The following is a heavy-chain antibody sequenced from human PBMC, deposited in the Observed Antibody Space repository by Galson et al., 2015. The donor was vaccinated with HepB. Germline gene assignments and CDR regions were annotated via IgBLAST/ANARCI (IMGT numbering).Heavy chain of an antibody. Sequence: SLRLSCAVSGFTFSNYCMSWVRRAPGKGLEWVANVKQDGGEKYYVDSVKGRFTISRDNAKNSLYLQMNSLRAEDTAVYFCARVRAYGSGSYYIFDYWGQGTLVTVSS. CDR3: ARVRAYGSGSYYIFDY. D-gene: IGHD3-10*01. CDR2: VKQDGGEK. CDR1: GFTFSNYC. J-gene: IGHJ4*02. V-gene: IGHV3-7*01.